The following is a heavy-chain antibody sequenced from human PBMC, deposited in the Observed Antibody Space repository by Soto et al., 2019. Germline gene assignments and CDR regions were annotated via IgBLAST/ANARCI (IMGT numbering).Heavy chain of an antibody. V-gene: IGHV4-30-4*01. CDR3: ARWILTGHPAQN. CDR2: IYYSGST. J-gene: IGHJ4*02. CDR1: GGSISSGDYY. D-gene: IGHD3-9*01. Sequence: PSETLSLTCTVSGGSISSGDYYWSWIRQPPGKGLEWIGYIYYSGSTYYNPSLKSRVTISVDTSKNQFSLKLSSVTAADTAVYYCARWILTGHPAQNWGQGTLVTVSS.